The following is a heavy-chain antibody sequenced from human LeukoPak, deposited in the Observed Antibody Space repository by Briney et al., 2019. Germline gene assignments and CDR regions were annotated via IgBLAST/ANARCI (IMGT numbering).Heavy chain of an antibody. CDR1: GGSMSSYY. CDR2: IYTSGST. Sequence: SETLSLTCTVSGGSMSSYYWSWVRQPGGQGLEWIGRIYTSGSTNYNSSLKSRVTMSVDTSKNQFSLKLSSVTAADTAVYYCAREKWELLGDDAFDIWGQGTMVTVSS. D-gene: IGHD1-26*01. V-gene: IGHV4-4*07. CDR3: AREKWELLGDDAFDI. J-gene: IGHJ3*02.